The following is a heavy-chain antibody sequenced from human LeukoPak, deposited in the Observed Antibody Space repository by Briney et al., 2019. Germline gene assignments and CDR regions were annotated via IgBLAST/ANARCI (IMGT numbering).Heavy chain of an antibody. CDR3: TTIAVAGLVDY. CDR2: IRSKANSYAT. V-gene: IGHV3-73*01. CDR1: GFTVSSNY. Sequence: GGSLRLSCAASGFTVSSNYMSWVRQASGKGLEWVGRIRSKANSYATAYAASVKGRFTISRDDSKNTAYLQMNSLKTEDTAVYYCTTIAVAGLVDYWGQGTLVTVSS. D-gene: IGHD6-19*01. J-gene: IGHJ4*02.